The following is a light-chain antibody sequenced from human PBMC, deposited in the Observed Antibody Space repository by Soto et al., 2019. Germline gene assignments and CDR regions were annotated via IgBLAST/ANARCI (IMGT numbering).Light chain of an antibody. CDR3: QQYNNWPFT. CDR2: GAS. V-gene: IGKV3-15*01. J-gene: IGKJ3*01. CDR1: QSVSSN. Sequence: EMVMTQSPATLSVSPGERATLSCRASQSVSSNLAWYQQKPGQAPRLLIYGASTRATGIPARFSGSGSGTEFTLTISSLRAEDFAFYYCQQYNNWPFTFGPGTKVDIK.